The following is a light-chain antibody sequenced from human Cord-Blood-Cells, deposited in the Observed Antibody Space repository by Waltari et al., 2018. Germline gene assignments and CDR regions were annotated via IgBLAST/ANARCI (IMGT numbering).Light chain of an antibody. CDR1: QGINSY. CDR3: QQLNSYPFT. CDR2: AAS. J-gene: IGKJ3*01. Sequence: IQLTQSPSSLSASVGDRVTIPCRASQGINSYLAWYQQKPGKAPKLLTYAASTLQSGVPSRFSGSGSGTDFTLTSGSLQPEDFATYYCQQLNSYPFTFGPGTKVDIK. V-gene: IGKV1-9*01.